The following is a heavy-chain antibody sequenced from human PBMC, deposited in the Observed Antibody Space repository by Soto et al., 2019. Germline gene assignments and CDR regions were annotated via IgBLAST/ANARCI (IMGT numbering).Heavy chain of an antibody. V-gene: IGHV3-53*02. CDR3: ARESYDFWSGYLDC. CDR1: GFTVSSNY. Sequence: EVQLVETGGGLIQPGGSLRLSCAASGFTVSSNYMSWVRQAPGKGLEWVSVIYSGGSTYYADSVKGRFTISRDNSKNTLYLQMNSLRAEDTAVYYCARESYDFWSGYLDCWGQGTLVTVSS. CDR2: IYSGGST. J-gene: IGHJ4*02. D-gene: IGHD3-3*01.